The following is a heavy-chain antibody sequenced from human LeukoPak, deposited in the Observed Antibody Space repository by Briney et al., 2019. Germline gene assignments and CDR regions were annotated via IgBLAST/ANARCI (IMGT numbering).Heavy chain of an antibody. CDR2: ISSYGSST. J-gene: IGHJ4*02. V-gene: IGHV3-74*01. CDR3: ARGRPQGNDY. Sequence: PGGSLRLSCAASGFTFSSYCMNWVRQAPGKGLVCVSRISSYGSSTTYADSVKGRFSISRDNAKNTLYLQMNSLRVEDTAVYYCARGRPQGNDYWGQGTLVTVSS. D-gene: IGHD4-23*01. CDR1: GFTFSSYC.